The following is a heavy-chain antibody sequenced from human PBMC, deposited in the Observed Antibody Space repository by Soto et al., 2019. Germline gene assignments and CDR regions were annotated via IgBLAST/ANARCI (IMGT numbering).Heavy chain of an antibody. J-gene: IGHJ6*02. V-gene: IGHV1-46*01. D-gene: IGHD6-13*01. CDR1: GYTFTSYY. CDR3: AREEGHFGSYPGIAAAGKGAYYYYYGMDV. CDR2: INPSGGST. Sequence: ASVKVSCKASGYTFTSYYMHWVRQAPGQGLEWMGIINPSGGSTSYAQKFQGRVTMTRDTSTSTVYMELSSLRSEDTAVYYCAREEGHFGSYPGIAAAGKGAYYYYYGMDVWGQGTTVTVSS.